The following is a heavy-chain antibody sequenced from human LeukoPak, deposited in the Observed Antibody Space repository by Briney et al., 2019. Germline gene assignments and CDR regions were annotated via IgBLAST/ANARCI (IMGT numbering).Heavy chain of an antibody. D-gene: IGHD3-22*01. V-gene: IGHV4-61*09. J-gene: IGHJ4*02. CDR2: IYTSGTT. CDR3: ARGVLQDYYDGSGFHHRGGVDY. Sequence: SQTLSLTCTVSGASINSGSYYWSWIRQPAGKGLEWIGHIYTSGTTSYKPSLKSRLTISFDTSKHQFSLTLNSVTAADTAMYFCARGVLQDYYDGSGFHHRGGVDYWGPGTLVTVSS. CDR1: GASINSGSYY.